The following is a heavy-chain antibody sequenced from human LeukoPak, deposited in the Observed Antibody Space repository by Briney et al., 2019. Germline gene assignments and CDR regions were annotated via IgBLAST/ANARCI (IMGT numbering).Heavy chain of an antibody. D-gene: IGHD3-10*01. Sequence: TSETLSLTCTVSGGSISSYYWSWIRQPPGKGLEWIGYIYYSGSTNYNPSLKSRVTISVDTSENQFSLKLSSVTAADTAVYYCARGSRFGEFPTDYWGQGTLVTVSS. V-gene: IGHV4-59*08. CDR1: GGSISSYY. CDR3: ARGSRFGEFPTDY. CDR2: IYYSGST. J-gene: IGHJ4*02.